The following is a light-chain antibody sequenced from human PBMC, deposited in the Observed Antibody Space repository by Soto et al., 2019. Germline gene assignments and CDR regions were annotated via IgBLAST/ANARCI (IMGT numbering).Light chain of an antibody. Sequence: DFQLTQSPSSLSASVGDRVTITCRASQSIINYLNWYQHKPGEAPKLLIYAAFTLQSGVPSRFSGSGLGTDFTLTISSLKPEDFATYYCQQSFSTPRTFGQGTKLEIK. CDR1: QSIINY. V-gene: IGKV1-39*01. CDR2: AAF. CDR3: QQSFSTPRT. J-gene: IGKJ2*01.